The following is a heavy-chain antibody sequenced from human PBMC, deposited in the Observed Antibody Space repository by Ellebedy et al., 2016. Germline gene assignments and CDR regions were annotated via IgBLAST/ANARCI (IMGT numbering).Heavy chain of an antibody. D-gene: IGHD1-26*01. V-gene: IGHV1-8*01. CDR2: MNPNSGNT. Sequence: ASVKVSXKASGYIFTSYDLNWVRQATGQGLEWMGWMNPNSGNTGYAQKFQGRVTMTRNTSISTAYMELSSLRSEDTAVYYCARSGVYGMDVWGQGTTVTVSS. J-gene: IGHJ6*02. CDR3: ARSGVYGMDV. CDR1: GYIFTSYD.